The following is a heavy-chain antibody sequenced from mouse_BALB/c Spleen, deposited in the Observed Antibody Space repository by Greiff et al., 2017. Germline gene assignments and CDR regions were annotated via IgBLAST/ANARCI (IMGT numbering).Heavy chain of an antibody. Sequence: QVQLKESGPGLVAPSQSLSITCTVSGFSLTSYGVHWVRQPPGKGLEWLGVIWAGGSTNYNSALMSRLSISKDNSKSQVFLKMNSLQTDDTAMYYCARDPGYRYDWYAMDYWGQGTSFTVSS. CDR1: GFSLTSYG. CDR2: IWAGGST. J-gene: IGHJ4*01. CDR3: ARDPGYRYDWYAMDY. D-gene: IGHD2-14*01. V-gene: IGHV2-9*02.